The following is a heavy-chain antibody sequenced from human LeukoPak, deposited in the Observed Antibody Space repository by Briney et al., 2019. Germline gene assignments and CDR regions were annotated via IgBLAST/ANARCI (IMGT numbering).Heavy chain of an antibody. J-gene: IGHJ4*02. D-gene: IGHD6-19*01. CDR1: GYTFIKSG. CDR3: ARDTLGSSGYPN. Sequence: ASVKVSCKASGYTFIKSGMSWVRQAPGQGLEWMGWISVYNANNNYAQKFQGRVTMTTDKSTSTADMELRSLRSDDTAVYYCARDTLGSSGYPNWGQGTLVSVSS. V-gene: IGHV1-18*01. CDR2: ISVYNANN.